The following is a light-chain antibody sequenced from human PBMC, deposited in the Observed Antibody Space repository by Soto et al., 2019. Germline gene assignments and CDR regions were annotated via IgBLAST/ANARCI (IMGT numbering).Light chain of an antibody. CDR2: AAS. V-gene: IGKV1-27*01. CDR3: QHYNSYSEA. J-gene: IGKJ5*01. Sequence: IQVTQSPSSLSASVGDRVTISCRASQGIHNYLAWYQHKPGKVPRLLIYAASALQSGVPSRFSASGSGTDFTLTISSLQPEDFATYYCQHYNSYSEAFGQGTRLEIK. CDR1: QGIHNY.